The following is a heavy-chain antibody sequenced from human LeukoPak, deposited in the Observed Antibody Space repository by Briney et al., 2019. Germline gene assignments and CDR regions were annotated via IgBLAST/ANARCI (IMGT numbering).Heavy chain of an antibody. CDR1: GGTFSSYA. Sequence: SVTVSCKASGGTFSSYAISWVRQAPGQGLEWMGRIIPILGIANYAQKFQGRVTITADKSTSTAYMELSSLRSEDTAVYYCARTSEDIPDYYYYGMDVWGQGTTVTVSS. J-gene: IGHJ6*02. V-gene: IGHV1-69*04. CDR3: ARTSEDIPDYYYYGMDV. CDR2: IIPILGIA. D-gene: IGHD2-15*01.